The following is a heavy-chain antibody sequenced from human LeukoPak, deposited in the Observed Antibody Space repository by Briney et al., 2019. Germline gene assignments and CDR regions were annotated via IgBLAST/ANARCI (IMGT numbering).Heavy chain of an antibody. J-gene: IGHJ4*02. Sequence: SETLSLTCTVSGGSISSSNYYWGWIRQPPGKRLEWIGNMYYSGSTNYNPSLKSRVTISVDTSKNQFSLKLSSVTAADTAVYYCARGVARSSKFHFSYYFDYWGRGTLVTVSS. V-gene: IGHV4-39*07. CDR1: GGSISSSNYY. D-gene: IGHD6-6*01. CDR2: MYYSGST. CDR3: ARGVARSSKFHFSYYFDY.